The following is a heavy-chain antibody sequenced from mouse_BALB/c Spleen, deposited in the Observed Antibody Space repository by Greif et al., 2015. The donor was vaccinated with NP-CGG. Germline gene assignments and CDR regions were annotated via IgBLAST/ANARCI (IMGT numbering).Heavy chain of an antibody. CDR1: GFNIKDTY. Sequence: VQLQQSGAELVKPGASVKLSCTASGFNIKDTYMHWVKQGPEQGLEWIGRIDPANGNTKYDPKFQGKATITADTSSNTAYLQLSSLTSEDTAVYYGASYYYGSSVFDYWGQGTTLTVSS. D-gene: IGHD1-1*01. CDR2: IDPANGNT. CDR3: ASYYYGSSVFDY. V-gene: IGHV14-3*02. J-gene: IGHJ2*01.